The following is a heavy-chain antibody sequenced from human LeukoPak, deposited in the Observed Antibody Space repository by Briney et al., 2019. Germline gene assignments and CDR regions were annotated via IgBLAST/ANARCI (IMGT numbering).Heavy chain of an antibody. V-gene: IGHV3-23*01. D-gene: IGHD3-3*01. CDR2: ISDSGGRT. Sequence: GGSLRLSCAVSGITLSNYGMSWVRQAPGKGLEWVAGISDSGGRTNYADSVKGRFTISRDNPKNTLYLQMNSLRTEDTAVYFCARGRSSRTVGGDLIFDIWGQGAMVTVSP. CDR3: ARGRSSRTVGGDLIFDI. CDR1: GITLSNYG. J-gene: IGHJ3*02.